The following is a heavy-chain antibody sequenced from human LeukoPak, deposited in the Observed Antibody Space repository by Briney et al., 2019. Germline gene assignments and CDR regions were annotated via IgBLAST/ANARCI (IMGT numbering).Heavy chain of an antibody. CDR3: ARETKGDHDY. J-gene: IGHJ4*02. D-gene: IGHD2-21*01. Sequence: GGSLRLSCAASGFTFSAFPMHWVRQAPGKGLESVSAIGGSGADTYYANSVKGRFTISRDNSKNTLDLQMGSLRVEDMAVYYCARETKGDHDYWGQGTLVTVSS. CDR1: GFTFSAFP. CDR2: IGGSGADT. V-gene: IGHV3-64*01.